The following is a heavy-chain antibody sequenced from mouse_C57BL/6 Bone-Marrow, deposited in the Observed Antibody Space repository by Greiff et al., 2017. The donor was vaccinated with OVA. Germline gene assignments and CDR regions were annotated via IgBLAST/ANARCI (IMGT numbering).Heavy chain of an antibody. Sequence: EVKLVESGGGLVQSGRSLRLSCATSGFTFSDFYMEWVRQAPGKGLEWIAASRNKANDYTSEYSASVKGRFIVSRDTSQSILYLQMNALRAEDTAIYYCARDALCGGLYFDVWGTGTTVTVSS. CDR3: ARDALCGGLYFDV. CDR2: SRNKANDYTS. D-gene: IGHD6-1*01. V-gene: IGHV7-1*01. CDR1: GFTFSDFY. J-gene: IGHJ1*03.